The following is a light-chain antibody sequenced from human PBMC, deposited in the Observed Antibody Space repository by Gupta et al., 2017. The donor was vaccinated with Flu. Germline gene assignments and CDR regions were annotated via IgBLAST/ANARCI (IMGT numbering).Light chain of an antibody. CDR3: SADTTRSNLV. J-gene: IGLJ1*01. Sequence: SALPQPASVSGSPGPSITISSTGTSTDVGVYNYVSWYQQHPGKAPKLMIYEVSTRPSGVPYRFSGSKSGNTASLTISELQDEDEADYHGSADTTRSNLVFGTGTKVTVL. CDR2: EVS. V-gene: IGLV2-14*01. CDR1: STDVGVYNY.